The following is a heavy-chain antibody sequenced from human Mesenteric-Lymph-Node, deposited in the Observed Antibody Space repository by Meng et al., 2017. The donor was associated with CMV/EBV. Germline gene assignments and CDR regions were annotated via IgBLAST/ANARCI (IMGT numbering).Heavy chain of an antibody. Sequence: RASGGTFGSNAISWVRQAPGQGLEWMGGIIPVFGTVNYPQKFRDRVTITTDESTNTAYMELSSLRSEDTAMYYCATPSRDVGRFDYWGQGTLVTVSS. CDR1: GGTFGSNA. J-gene: IGHJ4*02. V-gene: IGHV1-69*05. CDR2: IIPVFGTV. D-gene: IGHD1-26*01. CDR3: ATPSRDVGRFDY.